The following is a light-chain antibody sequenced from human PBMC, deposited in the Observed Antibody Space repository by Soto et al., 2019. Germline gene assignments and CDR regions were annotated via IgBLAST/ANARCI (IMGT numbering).Light chain of an antibody. CDR3: LSHTGSATKV. Sequence: QSALTQPASVSGSPGQSITISCTGTSSDVGAYNFVSWYQQFPGKAPKLMIYEVSNRPSGVSDRFSGSKSGNTASLIISGLQAEDEADYYCLSHTGSATKVFGAGTQVIVL. V-gene: IGLV2-14*01. CDR1: SSDVGAYNF. CDR2: EVS. J-gene: IGLJ2*01.